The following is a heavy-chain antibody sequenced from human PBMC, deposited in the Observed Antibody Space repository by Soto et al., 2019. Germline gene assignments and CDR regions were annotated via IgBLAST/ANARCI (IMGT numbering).Heavy chain of an antibody. CDR2: IIPIFGTA. Sequence: SLKVSRKASGGTFSSYSISWVRQAPGQGLEWMGGIIPIFGTANYAQKFQGRVTITADESTSTAYMELSSLRSEDTAVYYCARRYGVYFDYWGQGTLVTVSS. V-gene: IGHV1-69*01. J-gene: IGHJ4*02. D-gene: IGHD4-17*01. CDR1: GGTFSSYS. CDR3: ARRYGVYFDY.